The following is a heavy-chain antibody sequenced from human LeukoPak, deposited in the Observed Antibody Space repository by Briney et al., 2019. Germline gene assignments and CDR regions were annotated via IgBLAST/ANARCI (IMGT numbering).Heavy chain of an antibody. Sequence: PGGSLRLSCAASGFIFSNFEMTWVRQAPGKGLEWLSYISSSGSNIYYADSVKGRFTISRDNAQNSLYLQMNSLRAEDTAVYYCARGRFALDWGQGALVTVSS. CDR3: ARGRFALD. V-gene: IGHV3-48*03. J-gene: IGHJ4*02. D-gene: IGHD3-10*01. CDR1: GFIFSNFE. CDR2: ISSSGSNI.